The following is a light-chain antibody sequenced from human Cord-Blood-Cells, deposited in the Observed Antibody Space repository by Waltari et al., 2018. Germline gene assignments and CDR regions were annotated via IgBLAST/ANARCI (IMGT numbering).Light chain of an antibody. V-gene: IGLV3-21*03. Sequence: SYVLTQPPSVSVAPGKTARITCGGNNIASKRVHWYQQKPGPAPVLVVYDDSDRPSGYPGRFSGSNSGITATRTISRVEAGDEADYDCQVWDSSSDHWVFGGGTKLTVL. CDR1: NIASKR. J-gene: IGLJ3*02. CDR3: QVWDSSSDHWV. CDR2: DDS.